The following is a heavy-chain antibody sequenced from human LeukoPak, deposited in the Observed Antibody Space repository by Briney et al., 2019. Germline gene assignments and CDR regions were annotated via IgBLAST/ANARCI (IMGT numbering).Heavy chain of an antibody. J-gene: IGHJ2*01. CDR1: GGSFSGYY. D-gene: IGHD3-22*01. Sequence: SSETLSLTCAVYGGSFSGYYWSWIRQPPGKGLEWIGEINHSGSTNYNPSLKSRVTISVDTSKNQFSLKLSSVTAADTAVYYCARGPHGRSGYYYDPSWYFDLWGRGTLVTVSS. V-gene: IGHV4-34*01. CDR2: INHSGST. CDR3: ARGPHGRSGYYYDPSWYFDL.